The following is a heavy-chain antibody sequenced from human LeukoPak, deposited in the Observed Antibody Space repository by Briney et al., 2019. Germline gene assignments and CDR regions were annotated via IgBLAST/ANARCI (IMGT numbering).Heavy chain of an antibody. V-gene: IGHV3-48*03. J-gene: IGHJ4*02. D-gene: IGHD3-22*01. CDR2: ISSSGSTM. CDR3: ATYYDSAGFDFDY. CDR1: GFTVRSYD. Sequence: PGGSLRLSCAASGFTVRSYDMNWVRQAPGKGLEWVSYISSSGSTMYYADSVKGRFTISRDNAKNSLYLQMNSLRAEDTAVYYCATYYDSAGFDFDYWGQGTLVTVSS.